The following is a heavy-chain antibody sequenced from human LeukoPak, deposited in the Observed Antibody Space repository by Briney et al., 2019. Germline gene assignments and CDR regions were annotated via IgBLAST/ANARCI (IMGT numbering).Heavy chain of an antibody. V-gene: IGHV1-18*01. CDR3: ERASITMVRGVVLD. CDR1: GYTFTSYS. J-gene: IGHJ4*02. Sequence: GASVKVSCKSSGYTFTSYSISWLRQAPAPGIEWMGWISAYNGNTNYAQKFQVRVTITADESTSTAYMELSSLRSEDTDVYYCERASITMVRGVVLDWGQGTMVTGSS. CDR2: ISAYNGNT. D-gene: IGHD3-10*01.